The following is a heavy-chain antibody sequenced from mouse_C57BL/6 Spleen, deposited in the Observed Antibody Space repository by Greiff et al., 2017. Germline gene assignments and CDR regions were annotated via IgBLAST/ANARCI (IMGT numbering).Heavy chain of an antibody. D-gene: IGHD3-2*02. CDR2: IYPGSGST. J-gene: IGHJ2*01. CDR1: GYTFTSYW. V-gene: IGHV1-55*01. Sequence: QVQLQQPGAELVKPGASVKMSCKASGYTFTSYWITWVKQRPGQGLAWIGDIYPGSGSTNYNEKFKSKATLTVDTSSSTAYMQLSSLTSEDSAVYYCARMTAQARGDYWGQGTTLTVSS. CDR3: ARMTAQARGDY.